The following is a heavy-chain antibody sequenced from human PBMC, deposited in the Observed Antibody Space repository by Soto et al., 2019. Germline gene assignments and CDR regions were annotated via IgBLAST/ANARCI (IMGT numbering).Heavy chain of an antibody. V-gene: IGHV4-59*08. CDR1: GGSISSYY. CDR3: ARHDGYGDSFFDY. Sequence: SETLSLTCTVSGGSISSYYWSWIRQPPGKGLEWIGYIYYSGSTNYNPSLKSRVTISVDTSKNQFSLKLSSVTAADTAVYYCARHDGYGDSFFDYWGQGTLVTVSS. J-gene: IGHJ4*02. D-gene: IGHD4-17*01. CDR2: IYYSGST.